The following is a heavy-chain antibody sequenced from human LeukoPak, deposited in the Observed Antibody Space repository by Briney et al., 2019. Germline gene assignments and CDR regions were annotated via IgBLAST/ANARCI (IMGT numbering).Heavy chain of an antibody. Sequence: PGGSLRLSCAASGFTFSSYSMNWVRQAPGKGLEWVSYISSSSSTIYYADSVKGRFTISRDNAKNSLYLQMNSLRAEDTAVYYCARDRFGSGSYPTYFDYRGQGTLVTVSS. CDR3: ARDRFGSGSYPTYFDY. CDR1: GFTFSSYS. J-gene: IGHJ4*02. V-gene: IGHV3-48*01. D-gene: IGHD3-10*01. CDR2: ISSSSSTI.